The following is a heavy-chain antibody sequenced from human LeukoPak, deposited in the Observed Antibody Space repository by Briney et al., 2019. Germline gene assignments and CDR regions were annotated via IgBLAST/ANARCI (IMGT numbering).Heavy chain of an antibody. CDR1: GGSISSYY. D-gene: IGHD5-24*01. V-gene: IGHV4-59*01. CDR3: ARDRRDGYNYFPEY. CDR2: IYYSGSA. J-gene: IGHJ4*02. Sequence: SETLSLTCTVSGGSISSYYWSWIRQPPGRGLEWIGYIYYSGSANYNPSLKSRVTISVDTSKNQFSLKLSSVTAADTAVYYCARDRRDGYNYFPEYWGQGTLLTVSS.